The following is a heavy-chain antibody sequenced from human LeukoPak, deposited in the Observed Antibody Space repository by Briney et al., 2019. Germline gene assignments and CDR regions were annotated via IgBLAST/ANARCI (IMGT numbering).Heavy chain of an antibody. D-gene: IGHD1-14*01. CDR3: AKDNLNWFDP. V-gene: IGHV3-30*02. CDR2: IRYDGSNK. J-gene: IGHJ5*02. CDR1: GFTPRSYG. Sequence: GGSLRLSCAASGFTPRSYGMHSVRQAPGTGVEGVAFIRYDGSNKYYADSVKGRFTISRDNSKHTLYLQMNSLRAEDTAVYYCAKDNLNWFDPWGQGTLVTVSS.